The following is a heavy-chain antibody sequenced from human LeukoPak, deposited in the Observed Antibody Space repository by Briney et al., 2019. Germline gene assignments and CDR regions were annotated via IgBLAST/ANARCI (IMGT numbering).Heavy chain of an antibody. J-gene: IGHJ4*02. CDR3: ARGDFGVVTHFDY. D-gene: IGHD3-3*01. CDR2: IKQDGGEK. CDR1: GFTISSNW. Sequence: PGGSLRLSCTASGFTISSNWMSWVRQAPGRGLEWVANIKQDGGEKYYVDSVKGRFTISRDNAKNSLYLQMNGLRAEDTAIYYCARGDFGVVTHFDYWGQGTLVTVSS. V-gene: IGHV3-7*01.